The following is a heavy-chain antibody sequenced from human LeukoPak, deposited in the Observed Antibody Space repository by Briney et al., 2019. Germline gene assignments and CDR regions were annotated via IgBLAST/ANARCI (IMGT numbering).Heavy chain of an antibody. J-gene: IGHJ4*02. CDR2: ISYDGSHI. CDR3: AKKSPGTYYALPDY. D-gene: IGHD3-10*01. Sequence: GGSLRLSCAASGFTFSSYGMHWVRQAPGKGLEWVAVISYDGSHIYYADSVKGRFTISRDNSKNTLYLQMSSLRTEDTAVYYCAKKSPGTYYALPDYWGQGTLVTVSS. CDR1: GFTFSSYG. V-gene: IGHV3-30*18.